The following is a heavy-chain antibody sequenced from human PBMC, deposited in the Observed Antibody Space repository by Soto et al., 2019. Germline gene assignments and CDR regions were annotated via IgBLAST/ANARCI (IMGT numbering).Heavy chain of an antibody. V-gene: IGHV3-73*01. CDR3: TRLALVRGAGNYYYYGMDV. J-gene: IGHJ6*02. CDR2: IRSKANSYAT. D-gene: IGHD3-10*01. CDR1: GFTFSGSA. Sequence: PGGSLRLSCAASGFTFSGSAMHWVRQASGKGLEWVGRIRSKANSYATAYAASVKGRFTISRDDSKNTAYLQMNSLKTEDTAVYYCTRLALVRGAGNYYYYGMDVWGQGTTVTVSS.